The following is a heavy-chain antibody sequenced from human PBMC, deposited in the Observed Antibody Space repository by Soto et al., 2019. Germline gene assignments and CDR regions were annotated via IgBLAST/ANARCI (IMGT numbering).Heavy chain of an antibody. CDR1: GGSISSGDYY. Sequence: PSETLSLTCTVSGGSISSGDYYWSWIRQPPGKGLEWIGYIYYSGSTYYNPSLKSRVTISVDTSKNQFSLKLSSVTAADTAVYYCARSFGVRQWLVRTVGMDVWGQGTTVTVSS. CDR3: ARSFGVRQWLVRTVGMDV. V-gene: IGHV4-30-4*01. CDR2: IYYSGST. J-gene: IGHJ6*02. D-gene: IGHD6-19*01.